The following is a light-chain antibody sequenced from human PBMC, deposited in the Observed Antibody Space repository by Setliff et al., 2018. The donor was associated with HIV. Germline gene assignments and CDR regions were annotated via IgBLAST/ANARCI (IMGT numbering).Light chain of an antibody. Sequence: QSVLTQPASVSGSPGQSITISCTGTTSDVGGNEYVYWYQQHPGKAPKLMIYEVSNRPSGISNRFSGSKSGNTASLTISGLQAEDEADYYCSSYRSGNTLVFGTGTKVTVL. J-gene: IGLJ1*01. CDR3: SSYRSGNTLV. V-gene: IGLV2-14*01. CDR2: EVS. CDR1: TSDVGGNEY.